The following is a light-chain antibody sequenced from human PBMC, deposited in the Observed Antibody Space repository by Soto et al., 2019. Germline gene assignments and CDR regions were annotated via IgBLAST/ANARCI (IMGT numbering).Light chain of an antibody. CDR1: QSVSSSY. J-gene: IGKJ1*01. CDR3: EQYCSSSWA. CDR2: GAS. V-gene: IGKV3-20*01. Sequence: EIVLTQSPGTLSLSPGERATLSCRASQSVSSSYFAWYQQRFGQAPRLLIYGASSRATGIPDRVSGSGSGRDYTLTISRLEPAGFAVEYGEQYCSSSWAFGQGTTVEIE.